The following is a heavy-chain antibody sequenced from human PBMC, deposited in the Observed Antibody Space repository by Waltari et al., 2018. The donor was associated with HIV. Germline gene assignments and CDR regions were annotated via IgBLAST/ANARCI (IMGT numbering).Heavy chain of an antibody. V-gene: IGHV4-34*01. Sequence: QVQLQQGGAGLVKPSETLSLTCSVCGGSLRGYFWSWSRQPPGNGLEGIGEINHSGGTNYDPSVNRRGPISVDTSRNQFSLKVTSVTPADTAVYYCAGLPTAKEPNDFWTERASNGFDPWGQGTLVTVSS. CDR3: AGLPTAKEPNDFWTERASNGFDP. CDR1: GGSLRGYF. D-gene: IGHD3-3*01. J-gene: IGHJ5*02. CDR2: INHSGGT.